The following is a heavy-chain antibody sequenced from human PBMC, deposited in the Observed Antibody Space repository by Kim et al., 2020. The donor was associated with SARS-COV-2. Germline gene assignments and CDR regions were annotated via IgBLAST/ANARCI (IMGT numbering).Heavy chain of an antibody. CDR2: ISGSGGST. J-gene: IGHJ6*02. V-gene: IGHV3-23*01. CDR3: AKGDHYNILTGYYRGYYYSGMDG. Sequence: GGSLRLSCAASGFPFSRSALHWVLHAPGKGLEWVSAISGSGGSTYYADSVKGRFTISRDNSKNTLYLQMNSLRAEDTAVYYCAKGDHYNILTGYYRGYYYSGMDGCGQAPTVTVSS. CDR1: GFPFSRSA. D-gene: IGHD3-9*01.